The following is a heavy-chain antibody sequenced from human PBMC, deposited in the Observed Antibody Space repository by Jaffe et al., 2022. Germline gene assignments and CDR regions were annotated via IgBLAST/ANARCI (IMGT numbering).Heavy chain of an antibody. V-gene: IGHV3-30*02. CDR2: IRYDGSNK. J-gene: IGHJ4*02. CDR1: GFTFSSYG. D-gene: IGHD3-22*01. CDR3: AKDLRPKYYYDSSGYY. Sequence: QVQLVESGGGVVQPGGSLRLSCAASGFTFSSYGMHWVRQAPGKGLEWVAFIRYDGSNKYYADSVKGRFTISRDNSKNTLYLQMNSLRAEDTAVYYCAKDLRPKYYYDSSGYYWGQGTLVTVSS.